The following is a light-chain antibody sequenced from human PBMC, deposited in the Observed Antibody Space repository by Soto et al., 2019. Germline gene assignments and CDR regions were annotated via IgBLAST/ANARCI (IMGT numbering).Light chain of an antibody. CDR1: QGVSRNY. Sequence: EIVLTQSPCTLSLSPGERATLSCRASQGVSRNYLAWYQQKPSEAPRLLIYAASSRTTGITDRFSGSGSGTDFTLPISRLEPEDLAVYYCQQYGSYPLTFGQGTQVDIK. CDR3: QQYGSYPLT. V-gene: IGKV3-20*01. J-gene: IGKJ1*01. CDR2: AAS.